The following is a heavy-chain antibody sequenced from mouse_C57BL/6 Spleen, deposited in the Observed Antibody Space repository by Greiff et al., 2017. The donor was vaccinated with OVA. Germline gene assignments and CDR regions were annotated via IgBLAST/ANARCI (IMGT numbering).Heavy chain of an antibody. CDR3: ARKEGAMDY. CDR1: GYAFSSSW. Sequence: QVQLQQSRPELVKPGASVKISCKASGYAFSSSWMNWVKQRPGKGLEWIGRIYPGDGDTNYNGKFKGKATLTADKSSSTAYMQLSSLTSEDSAVYFCARKEGAMDYWGQGTSVTVSS. CDR2: IYPGDGDT. J-gene: IGHJ4*01. V-gene: IGHV1-82*01.